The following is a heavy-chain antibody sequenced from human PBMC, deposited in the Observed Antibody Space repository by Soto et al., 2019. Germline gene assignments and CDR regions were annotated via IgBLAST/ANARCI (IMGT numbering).Heavy chain of an antibody. CDR1: GGTFSSYA. CDR2: IIPIFGTA. D-gene: IGHD2-2*01. J-gene: IGHJ6*02. CDR3: ARGVVVPAPRAYYYYGMDG. Sequence: QVQLVQSGAEVKKPGSSVKVSCKASGGTFSSYAISWVRQAPGQGLEWMGGIIPIFGTANYAQKFQGRVTITADESKSTAYMELSSLRSEDTAVYYCARGVVVPAPRAYYYYGMDGWGQGTTVTVSS. V-gene: IGHV1-69*01.